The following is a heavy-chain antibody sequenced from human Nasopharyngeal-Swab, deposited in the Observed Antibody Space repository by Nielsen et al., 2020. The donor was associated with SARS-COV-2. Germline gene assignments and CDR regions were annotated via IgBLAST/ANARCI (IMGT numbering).Heavy chain of an antibody. V-gene: IGHV1-18*01. J-gene: IGHJ6*02. Sequence: WVRQAPGQGLGWMGWISAYNGNTNYAQKLQGRVTMTTDTSTSTAYMELRSLRSDDTAVYYCARDFQRFLEWLPNYYYYGMDVWGQGTTVTVSS. CDR3: ARDFQRFLEWLPNYYYYGMDV. D-gene: IGHD3-3*01. CDR2: ISAYNGNT.